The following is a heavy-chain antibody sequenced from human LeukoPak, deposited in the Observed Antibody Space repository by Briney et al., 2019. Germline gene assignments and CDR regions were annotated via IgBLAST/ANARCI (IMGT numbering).Heavy chain of an antibody. D-gene: IGHD2-2*02. CDR1: GYTFTSYG. CDR2: ISAYNGNT. CDR3: ARARYCSSTSCHMLGPNWFDP. V-gene: IGHV1-18*01. J-gene: IGHJ5*02. Sequence: ASVKVSCKASGYTFTSYGISWVRQAPGQGLEWIGWISAYNGNTNYAQKLQGRVTMTTDTSTSTAYMELRSLRSDDTAVYYCARARYCSSTSCHMLGPNWFDPWGQGTLVTVSS.